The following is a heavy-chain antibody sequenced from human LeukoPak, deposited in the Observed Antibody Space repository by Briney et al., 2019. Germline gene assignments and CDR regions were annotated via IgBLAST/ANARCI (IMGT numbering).Heavy chain of an antibody. D-gene: IGHD2-15*01. CDR3: ASSAVVAAPGDFQH. CDR1: GYTFTGYY. CDR2: IIPIFGTA. V-gene: IGHV1-69*05. Sequence: EASVKVSCKASGYTFTGYYMHWVRQAPGQGLEWMGRIIPIFGTANYAQKFQGRVTITTDESTSTAYMELSSLRSEDTAVYYCASSAVVAAPGDFQHWGQGTLVTVSS. J-gene: IGHJ1*01.